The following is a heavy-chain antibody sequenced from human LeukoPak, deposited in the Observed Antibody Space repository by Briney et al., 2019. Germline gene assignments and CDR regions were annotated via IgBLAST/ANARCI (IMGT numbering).Heavy chain of an antibody. Sequence: GASVKVSCKASGGTFSSYAISWVRQAPGQGLEWMGGIIPIFGTANYAQKFQGRVTITADESTSTAYMELSSLRSEDTAVYYCARGDNWNDPRFDYWGQGTLVTVSS. CDR1: GGTFSSYA. CDR3: ARGDNWNDPRFDY. J-gene: IGHJ4*02. V-gene: IGHV1-69*13. D-gene: IGHD1-20*01. CDR2: IIPIFGTA.